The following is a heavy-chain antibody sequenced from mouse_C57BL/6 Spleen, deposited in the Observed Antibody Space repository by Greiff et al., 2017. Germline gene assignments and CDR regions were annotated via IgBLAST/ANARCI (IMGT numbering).Heavy chain of an antibody. D-gene: IGHD1-1*01. J-gene: IGHJ2*01. CDR3: ARRITTVVAPLLDY. CDR1: GYTFTSYW. Sequence: QVQLQQPGAELVKPGASVKLSCKASGYTFTSYWMHWVKQRPGRGLEWIGRIDPNSGGTKYNQKFKSKATLTVDKPSSTAYMQLSSLTSEDSAVYYCARRITTVVAPLLDYWGQGTTLTVSS. CDR2: IDPNSGGT. V-gene: IGHV1-72*01.